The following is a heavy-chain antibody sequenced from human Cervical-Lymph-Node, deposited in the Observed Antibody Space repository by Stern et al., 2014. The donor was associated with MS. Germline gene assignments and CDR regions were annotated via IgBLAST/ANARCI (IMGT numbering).Heavy chain of an antibody. J-gene: IGHJ6*02. CDR2: IYYSGTT. Sequence: QVQLVQSGPGLVKPSQTLSLTCTVSGGSISSDNYYWTWIRQHPGKGLEWIGQIYYSGTTYYNPSLKSRVSITVDTSQNLFSLRLSSVTAADTAVYYCARDHFTTSLDVWGHGTTVTVS. D-gene: IGHD3-22*01. CDR3: ARDHFTTSLDV. V-gene: IGHV4-31*03. CDR1: GGSISSDNYY.